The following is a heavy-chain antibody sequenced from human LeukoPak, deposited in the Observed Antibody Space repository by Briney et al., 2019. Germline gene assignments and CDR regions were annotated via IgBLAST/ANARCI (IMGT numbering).Heavy chain of an antibody. CDR2: ITGSGGST. Sequence: GGSLRLSCAASGFTFSSYAMRWVRQAPGKGLEWVSAITGSGGSTYYADSVKGRFTISRDNSKNTLYLQMNSLRAEDTAVYYCAKDTNPYQTYYYDSSGYSWGQGTLVTVSS. CDR1: GFTFSSYA. V-gene: IGHV3-23*01. CDR3: AKDTNPYQTYYYDSSGYS. J-gene: IGHJ5*02. D-gene: IGHD3-22*01.